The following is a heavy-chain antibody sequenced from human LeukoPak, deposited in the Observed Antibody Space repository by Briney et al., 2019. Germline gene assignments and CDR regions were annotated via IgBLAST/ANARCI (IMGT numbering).Heavy chain of an antibody. Sequence: SVKVSCKASGGTFSSYAIRWVRQAPGQGLEWMGRIIPIFGTANYAQKFQGRVTITTDESTSTAYMELSSLRSEDTAVYYCASSYSSGWYGAFDIWGQGTMVTVSS. CDR1: GGTFSSYA. CDR3: ASSYSSGWYGAFDI. D-gene: IGHD6-19*01. V-gene: IGHV1-69*05. CDR2: IIPIFGTA. J-gene: IGHJ3*02.